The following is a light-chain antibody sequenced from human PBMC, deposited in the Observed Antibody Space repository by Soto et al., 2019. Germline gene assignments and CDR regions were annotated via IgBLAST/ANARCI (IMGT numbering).Light chain of an antibody. CDR1: QGISSY. Sequence: DIQLTQSPSFLSASVGDRVTITCRASQGISSYLAWYQQKPGKAPKLLIYSASTLQSGVPSRFSGSGSGTEFTLTISSLQHEDFATYYCQQLNSYFGQGTRLEIK. CDR3: QQLNSY. CDR2: SAS. J-gene: IGKJ5*01. V-gene: IGKV1-9*01.